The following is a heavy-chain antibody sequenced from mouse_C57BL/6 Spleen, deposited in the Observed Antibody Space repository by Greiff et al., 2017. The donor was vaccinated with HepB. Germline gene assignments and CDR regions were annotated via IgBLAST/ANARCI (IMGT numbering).Heavy chain of an antibody. Sequence: EVKLMESEGGLVQPGSSMKLSCTASGFTFSDYYMAWVRQVPEKGLEWVANINYDGSSTYYLDSLKSRFIISRDNAKNILYLQMSSLKSEDTATYYCARYGNYYPFDYWGQGTTLTVSS. CDR1: GFTFSDYY. CDR3: ARYGNYYPFDY. J-gene: IGHJ2*01. D-gene: IGHD2-1*01. CDR2: INYDGSST. V-gene: IGHV5-16*01.